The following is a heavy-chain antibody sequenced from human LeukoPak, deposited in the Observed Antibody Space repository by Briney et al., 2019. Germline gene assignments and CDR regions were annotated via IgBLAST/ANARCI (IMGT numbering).Heavy chain of an antibody. V-gene: IGHV1-8*01. D-gene: IGHD2-15*01. Sequence: ASVKVSCKASGYTFTSYDIHWVRQATGQELEWMGWMNPNSGNTDFAQKFQGRVTMTTDTSTTTAYMELRNLKSDDTAVYYCARDCSGGTCSSFWFDPWGQGTLVTVSS. CDR1: GYTFTSYD. CDR2: MNPNSGNT. CDR3: ARDCSGGTCSSFWFDP. J-gene: IGHJ5*02.